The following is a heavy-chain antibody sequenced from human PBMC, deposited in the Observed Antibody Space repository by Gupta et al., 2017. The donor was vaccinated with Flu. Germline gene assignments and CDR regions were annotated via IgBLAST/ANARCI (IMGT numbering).Heavy chain of an antibody. V-gene: IGHV3-48*01. CDR3: ARDSPRRGLRNHY. CDR1: SSYS. CDR2: ISSSSSTI. Sequence: SSYSVHWVRQAPGKGLEWVSYISSSSSTIYYADSVKGRFTISRDNAKNSLYLQMNSLRAEDTAVYYCARDSPRRGLRNHYWGQGTLVTVSS. D-gene: IGHD5-12*01. J-gene: IGHJ4*02.